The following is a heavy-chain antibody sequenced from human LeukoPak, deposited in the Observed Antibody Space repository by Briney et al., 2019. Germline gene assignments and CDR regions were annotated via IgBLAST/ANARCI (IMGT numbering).Heavy chain of an antibody. D-gene: IGHD5-18*01. J-gene: IGHJ5*02. V-gene: IGHV4-34*01. CDR2: INHSGST. CDR3: ARGALISRTRGYSYGYDH. CDR1: GGSFSGYY. Sequence: SETLSLTCAVYGGSFSGYYWSWIRQPPGKGLEWIGEINHSGSTNYNPSLKSRVTISVDTSKNQFSLKLSSVTAADTAVYYCARGALISRTRGYSYGYDHWGQGTLVTVSS.